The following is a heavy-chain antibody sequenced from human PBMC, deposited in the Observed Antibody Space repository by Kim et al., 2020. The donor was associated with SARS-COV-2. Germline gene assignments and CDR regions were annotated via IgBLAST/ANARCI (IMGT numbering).Heavy chain of an antibody. CDR1: GFTFSSYG. CDR2: ISNDGSNK. J-gene: IGHJ4*02. CDR3: AKEEDRLLRPLDY. Sequence: GGSLRLSCAASGFTFSSYGMHWVRQAPGKGLEWVSVISNDGSNKYYADSVKGRFTISRDNAKNTLYLQMNSLRAEDTAVYYCAKEEDRLLRPLDYWGQGTLVTVSS. V-gene: IGHV3-30*18. D-gene: IGHD1-26*01.